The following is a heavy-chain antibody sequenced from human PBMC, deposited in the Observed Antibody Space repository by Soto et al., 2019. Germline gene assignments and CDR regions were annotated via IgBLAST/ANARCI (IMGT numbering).Heavy chain of an antibody. J-gene: IGHJ3*02. V-gene: IGHV4-34*01. CDR3: ARGRDIVVVVAAILSAFDI. D-gene: IGHD2-15*01. CDR2: INHSGST. Sequence: SETLSLTCAVYGGSFSGYYWSWIRQPPGKGLEWIGEINHSGSTNYNPSLKSRVTISVDTSKNQFSLKLSSVTAADTAVYYCARGRDIVVVVAAILSAFDIWGQGTMVTVSS. CDR1: GGSFSGYY.